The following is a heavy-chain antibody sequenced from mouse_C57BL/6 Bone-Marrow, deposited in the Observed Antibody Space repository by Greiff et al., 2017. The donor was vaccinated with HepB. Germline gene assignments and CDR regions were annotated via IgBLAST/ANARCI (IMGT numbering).Heavy chain of an antibody. Sequence: EVHLVESEGGLVQPGSSMKLSCTASGFTFSDYYMAWVRQVPEKGLEWVANINYDGSSTYYLDSLKSRFIISRDNEKNMLYLQMSSLKSKDTATYDCARDFYYGSTFDVWGTGTTVTVSS. CDR3: ARDFYYGSTFDV. CDR1: GFTFSDYY. CDR2: INYDGSST. V-gene: IGHV5-16*01. J-gene: IGHJ1*03. D-gene: IGHD1-1*01.